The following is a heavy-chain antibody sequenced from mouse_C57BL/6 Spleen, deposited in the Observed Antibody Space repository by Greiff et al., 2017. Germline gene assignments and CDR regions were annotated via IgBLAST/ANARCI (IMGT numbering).Heavy chain of an antibody. V-gene: IGHV2-5*01. CDR2: IWRGGST. J-gene: IGHJ3*01. Sequence: QVQLKESGPGLVQPSQSLSITCTVSGFSLTSYGVHWVRQSPGKGLEWLGVIWRGGSTDYNAAFMSRLSITKDNSKSQVFFKMNSLRADDTAIFYCAKNEDYGSKSLTFAYWGQGTLVTVSA. D-gene: IGHD1-1*01. CDR1: GFSLTSYG. CDR3: AKNEDYGSKSLTFAY.